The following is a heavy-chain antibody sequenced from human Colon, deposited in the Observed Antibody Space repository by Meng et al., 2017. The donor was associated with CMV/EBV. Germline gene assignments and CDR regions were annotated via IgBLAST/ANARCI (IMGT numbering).Heavy chain of an antibody. J-gene: IGHJ4*02. V-gene: IGHV2-5*02. Sequence: HIPLKESGPTLVKPTQTLTLTCTFSGFSFITDKAGVGWIRHPPGKALEWLGFIYWDDDTRYSPSLKTRLTITRDTSKNQVILTMTNMDPADTATYYCVRRSYSGQDDYWGQGALVTVSS. CDR2: IYWDDDT. D-gene: IGHD5-12*01. CDR1: GFSFITDKAG. CDR3: VRRSYSGQDDY.